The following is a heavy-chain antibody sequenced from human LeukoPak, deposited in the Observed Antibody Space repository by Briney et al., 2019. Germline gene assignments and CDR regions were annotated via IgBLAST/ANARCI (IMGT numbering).Heavy chain of an antibody. CDR3: ARDLPPGAAGVTGPFDY. V-gene: IGHV6-1*01. J-gene: IGHJ4*02. CDR2: TYRTSRWYN. Sequence: SQTLSLTCAISGDSVSSNSAAWNWIRQSPSRGLEWLGRTYRTSRWYNDYAVSVKSRITVNPDTSKNQFSLQLSSVTPEDTAVYYCARDLPPGAAGVTGPFDYWGQGTLVTVSA. D-gene: IGHD6-13*01. CDR1: GDSVSSNSAA.